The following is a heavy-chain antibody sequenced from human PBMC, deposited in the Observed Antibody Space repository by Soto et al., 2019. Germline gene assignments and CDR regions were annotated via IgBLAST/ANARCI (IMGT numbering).Heavy chain of an antibody. V-gene: IGHV4-39*01. D-gene: IGHD3-16*02. CDR1: GGSISSSSYY. CDR2: IYYSGST. Sequence: PSETLSLTCTVSGGSISSSSYYWCWIRHPPGKGLEWIGSIYYSGSTYYNPSLKSRVTISVDTSKNQFSLKLSSVTAADTAVYYCARQYGEDYVWGSYRYTHFDYWGQGTLVTVSS. CDR3: ARQYGEDYVWGSYRYTHFDY. J-gene: IGHJ4*02.